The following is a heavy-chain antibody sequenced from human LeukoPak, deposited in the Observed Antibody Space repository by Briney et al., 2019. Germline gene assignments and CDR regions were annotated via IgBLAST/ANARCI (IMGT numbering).Heavy chain of an antibody. Sequence: SETLSLTCTVSGGSISSYYWSWIRQPAGKGLEWIGRIYTSGSTNYNPSLKSRVTISVDTSKNQFSLKLSSVTAADTAVYYCASGNVVVPAAIPLDVWGQGTTVTVSS. V-gene: IGHV4-4*07. CDR3: ASGNVVVPAAIPLDV. CDR1: GGSISSYY. CDR2: IYTSGST. D-gene: IGHD2-2*01. J-gene: IGHJ6*02.